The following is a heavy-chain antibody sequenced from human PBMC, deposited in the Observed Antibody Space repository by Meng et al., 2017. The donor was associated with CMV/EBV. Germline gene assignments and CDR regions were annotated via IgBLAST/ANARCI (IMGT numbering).Heavy chain of an antibody. J-gene: IGHJ6*02. D-gene: IGHD3-3*01. CDR3: ARDDVTIFGVALRHSYGMDV. CDR2: IKQDGSEK. V-gene: IGHV3-7*01. Sequence: GGSLRLSCAASGFTFSSYWMSWVRQAPGKGLEWVANIKQDGSEKYYVDSVKGRFTISRDNAKNSLYLQMNSLRAEDTAVYYCARDDVTIFGVALRHSYGMDVWGQGTTVTVSS. CDR1: GFTFSSYW.